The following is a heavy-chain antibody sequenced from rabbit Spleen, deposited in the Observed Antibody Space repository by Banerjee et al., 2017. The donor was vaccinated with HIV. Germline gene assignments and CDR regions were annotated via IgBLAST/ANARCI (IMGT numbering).Heavy chain of an antibody. V-gene: IGHV1S43*01. D-gene: IGHD4-1*01. CDR1: GFTISSSYY. Sequence: QSLEESGGGLVQPEGSLALTCKASGFTISSSYYMCWVRQAPGKGLELIACIYISSGSTWYASWVNGRFTISRSTSLNTVDLKMTSLTAADTATYFCAREDARAGWSFNLWGPGTLVTVS. CDR2: IYISSGST. J-gene: IGHJ4*01. CDR3: AREDARAGWSFNL.